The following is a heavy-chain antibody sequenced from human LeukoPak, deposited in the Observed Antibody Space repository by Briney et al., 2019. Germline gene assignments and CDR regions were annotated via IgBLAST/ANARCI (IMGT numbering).Heavy chain of an antibody. CDR1: GGTFSSYA. D-gene: IGHD6-19*01. Sequence: SVKVSCKASGGTFSSYAISWVRQAPGQGLEWMGGIIPIFGTANYAQKFQGRVTITADESTSTAYMELSNLRSEDTAVYYCARDRIAVAGTRYYYYGMDVWGQGTTVTVS. CDR2: IIPIFGTA. V-gene: IGHV1-69*13. CDR3: ARDRIAVAGTRYYYYGMDV. J-gene: IGHJ6*02.